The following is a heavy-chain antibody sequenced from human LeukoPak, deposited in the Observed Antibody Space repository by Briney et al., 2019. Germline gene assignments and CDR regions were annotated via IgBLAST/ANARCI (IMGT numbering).Heavy chain of an antibody. CDR3: ARSPLYSGSYDY. CDR1: GYTLTELS. J-gene: IGHJ4*02. V-gene: IGHV1-24*01. D-gene: IGHD1-26*01. Sequence: ASVKVSCKVSGYTLTELSMHWVRQAPGKGLEWMGGFDPEDGETIYAQKFQGRVTMTEDTSTDTAYMELSSLRSEDTAVYYCARSPLYSGSYDYWGQGTLVTVSS. CDR2: FDPEDGET.